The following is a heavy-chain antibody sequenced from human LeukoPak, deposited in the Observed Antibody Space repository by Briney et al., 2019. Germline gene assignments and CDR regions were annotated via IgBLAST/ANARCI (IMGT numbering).Heavy chain of an antibody. CDR2: MNPNSGST. J-gene: IGHJ4*02. CDR1: GYTFTSYG. V-gene: IGHV1-8*03. D-gene: IGHD5-12*01. Sequence: ASVKVSCKASGYTFTSYGINWVRQATGQGLEWMGWMNPNSGSTGYAQKFQGRVTITRNTSISTAYMELSGLRSEDTAVYYCARGRSTGYPYYFEYWGKGTLVTVSS. CDR3: ARGRSTGYPYYFEY.